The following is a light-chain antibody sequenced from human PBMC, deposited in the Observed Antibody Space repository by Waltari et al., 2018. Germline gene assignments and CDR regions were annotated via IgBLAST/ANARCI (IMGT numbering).Light chain of an antibody. J-gene: IGLJ1*01. CDR3: GSYTGSDIYL. Sequence: QSALTQPASVSGSPGQSITISCTGTSSDIGAYNSVSWYQQHPGKVPKVIIYNVNERPSRVSSRFSGSKSGNTASLTISGLQAEDEADYYCGSYTGSDIYLFGTGTKVTVL. CDR1: SSDIGAYNS. CDR2: NVN. V-gene: IGLV2-14*03.